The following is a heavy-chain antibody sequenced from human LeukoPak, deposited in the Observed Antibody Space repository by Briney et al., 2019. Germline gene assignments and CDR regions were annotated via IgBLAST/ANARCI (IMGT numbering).Heavy chain of an antibody. CDR3: AKDLSGRKGSFDH. V-gene: IGHV3-48*03. Sequence: TGGSLRLSCAASGFTFSNYEMNWVRQAPGKGLEWVSYISGRGDVIYYADSVKGRFTIFRDNSKNTLTLQMNSLRAEDTAVYYCAKDLSGRKGSFDHWGQGSLVTASS. CDR2: ISGRGDVI. CDR1: GFTFSNYE. J-gene: IGHJ4*02. D-gene: IGHD3-10*01.